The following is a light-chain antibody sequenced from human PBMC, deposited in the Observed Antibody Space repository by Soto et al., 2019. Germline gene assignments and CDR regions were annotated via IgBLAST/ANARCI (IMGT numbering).Light chain of an antibody. CDR1: ASDIGNYNY. CDR3: CSYAGSNTWV. V-gene: IGLV2-23*02. J-gene: IGLJ3*02. Sequence: QSALTQPASVSGSPGQSITISCTGTASDIGNYNYVSWYQLHPGKAPKLLIYGVSNRPSGVSNRFSGSKSGNAASLTISGLQAEDEADYYCCSYAGSNTWVFGGGTKLTVL. CDR2: GVS.